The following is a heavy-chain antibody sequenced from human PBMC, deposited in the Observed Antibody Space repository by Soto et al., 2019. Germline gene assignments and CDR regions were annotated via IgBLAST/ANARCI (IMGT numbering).Heavy chain of an antibody. J-gene: IGHJ4*02. D-gene: IGHD5-12*01. CDR3: ARVRDGYNIYFDY. CDR2: ISGSGGFT. V-gene: IGHV3-23*01. Sequence: PGGSLRLSCAASGFTFSSYAMSWVRQAPGKGLEWVSAISGSGGFTYYSDSVKGRFTISRDNSKNTLYLRMNSLRAEDTAVYYCARVRDGYNIYFDYWGQGTLVTVSS. CDR1: GFTFSSYA.